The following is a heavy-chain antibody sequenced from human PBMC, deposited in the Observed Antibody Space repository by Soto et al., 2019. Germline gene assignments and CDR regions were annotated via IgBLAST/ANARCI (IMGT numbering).Heavy chain of an antibody. Sequence: ASVKVSCKASGYTFTSYGISWVRQAPGQGLEWMGWISAYNGNTNYAQKLQGRVTMTTDTSTSTAYMELRSLRSDDTAVYYCARDWLLSSGSYNNWFDPWGQGTPAPVYS. D-gene: IGHD1-26*01. CDR1: GYTFTSYG. J-gene: IGHJ5*02. CDR3: ARDWLLSSGSYNNWFDP. CDR2: ISAYNGNT. V-gene: IGHV1-18*01.